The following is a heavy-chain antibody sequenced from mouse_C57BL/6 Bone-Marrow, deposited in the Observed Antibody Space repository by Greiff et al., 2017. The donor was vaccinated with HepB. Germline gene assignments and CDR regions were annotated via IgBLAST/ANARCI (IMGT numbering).Heavy chain of an antibody. Sequence: EVQLQESGPGLVKPSQSLSLTCSVSGFSITSGYYWNWIRQIPGNKLEWMGYISYDGSNNYNPSLKNRISITRDTSKNQFFLKLNSVTTEDTATYYCARDPGTWYFDVWGTGTTVTVSS. J-gene: IGHJ1*03. CDR1: GFSITSGYY. CDR3: ARDPGTWYFDV. D-gene: IGHD4-1*01. V-gene: IGHV3-6*01. CDR2: ISYDGSN.